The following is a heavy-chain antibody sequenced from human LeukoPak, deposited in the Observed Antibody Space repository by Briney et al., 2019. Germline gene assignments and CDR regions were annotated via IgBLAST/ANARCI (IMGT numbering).Heavy chain of an antibody. J-gene: IGHJ5*02. CDR1: GFTFSDYW. Sequence: PGGSLRLSCAACGFTFSDYWMHWVRQVPGKGLVWVSRIKGDGSETNYADSVKGRFTISRDNAKNTLFLQMNSLRVEDTAVYCVRGQIGVSVIVHWGQGTLVTVSS. D-gene: IGHD3-22*01. CDR3: VRGQIGVSVIVH. CDR2: IKGDGSET. V-gene: IGHV3-74*01.